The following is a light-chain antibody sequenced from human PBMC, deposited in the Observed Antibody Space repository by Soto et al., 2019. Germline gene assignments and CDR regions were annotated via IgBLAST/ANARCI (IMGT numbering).Light chain of an antibody. CDR2: DAF. J-gene: IGKJ5*01. CDR3: QQYDTFPVT. CDR1: QDINSY. Sequence: DIQMTQSPSSLSASVGDRVTITCQASQDINSYLSWYQQRPGKAPKLLIYDAFTLETGVPSRFSGSGSGTDFIFTLSSLQPEEFATYYCQQYDTFPVTFGQGTRLEIK. V-gene: IGKV1-33*01.